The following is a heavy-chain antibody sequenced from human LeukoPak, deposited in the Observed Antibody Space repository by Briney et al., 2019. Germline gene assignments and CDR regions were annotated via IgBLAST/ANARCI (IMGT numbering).Heavy chain of an antibody. Sequence: PGGSLRLSCAASGFTFSSYGMHWVRQAPGKGLEWVAVISYDGSNKYYADSVKGRFTISRDNSKNTLYLQMNSLRAEDTAVYYCAKRIAARRGIDYWDQGTLVTVSS. J-gene: IGHJ4*02. CDR3: AKRIAARRGIDY. V-gene: IGHV3-30*18. CDR2: ISYDGSNK. D-gene: IGHD6-6*01. CDR1: GFTFSSYG.